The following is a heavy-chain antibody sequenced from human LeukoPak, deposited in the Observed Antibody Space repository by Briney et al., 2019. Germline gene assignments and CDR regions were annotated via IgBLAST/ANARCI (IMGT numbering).Heavy chain of an antibody. CDR3: ARALAALAPTDY. CDR1: GFTFSDYY. V-gene: IGHV3-11*05. J-gene: IGHJ4*02. CDR2: ISGSSSYT. D-gene: IGHD5-12*01. Sequence: KTGGPLRLSCAASGFTFSDYYMSWIRQAPGKGLEWVSYISGSSSYTNYADSVKGRFTISRDDAKNSLYLQMNSLRAEDTAVYYCARALAALAPTDYWGQGTLVTVSS.